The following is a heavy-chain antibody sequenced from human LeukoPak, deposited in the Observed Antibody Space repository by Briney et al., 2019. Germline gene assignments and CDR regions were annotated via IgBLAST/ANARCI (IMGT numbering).Heavy chain of an antibody. CDR2: ISGGSGTT. Sequence: PGGSLRLSCAASGFTFSSYGMSWVRQAPGKGLEWVSAISGGSGTTYYADSVKGRFTISRDNSKNTLYLQMNSLRAEDTAVYYCAKDAKWGFQFDYWGQGTLVTVSS. V-gene: IGHV3-23*01. CDR1: GFTFSSYG. J-gene: IGHJ4*02. D-gene: IGHD1-26*01. CDR3: AKDAKWGFQFDY.